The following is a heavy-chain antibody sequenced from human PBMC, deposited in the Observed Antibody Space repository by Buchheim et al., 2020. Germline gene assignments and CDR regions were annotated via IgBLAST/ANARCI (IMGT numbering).Heavy chain of an antibody. V-gene: IGHV4-39*01. CDR3: ARTDTVTTYDY. CDR1: GGSISSSSYY. Sequence: QLQLQESGPGLVKPSETLSLTCTVSGGSISSSSYYWGWIRQPPGKGLEWIGRIYYSGSNYYNPSLKSRVTISVDKSQKQFSLKLSSVTAADTAVYYCARTDTVTTYDYWGQGTL. J-gene: IGHJ4*02. D-gene: IGHD4-17*01. CDR2: IYYSGSN.